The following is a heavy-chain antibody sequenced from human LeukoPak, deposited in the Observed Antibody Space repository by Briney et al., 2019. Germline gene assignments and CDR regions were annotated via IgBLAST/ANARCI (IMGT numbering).Heavy chain of an antibody. CDR1: GFTFSSYA. CDR2: ISGSGGST. CDR3: ASPRGYCSSTSCYAGDWYFDL. Sequence: GGSLRLSCAASGFTFSSYAMSWVRQAPGKGLEWVSAISGSGGSTYYADSVKGRFTISRDNSKNTLYLQMNSLRAGDTAVYYCASPRGYCSSTSCYAGDWYFDLWGRGTLVTVSS. D-gene: IGHD2-2*01. J-gene: IGHJ2*01. V-gene: IGHV3-23*01.